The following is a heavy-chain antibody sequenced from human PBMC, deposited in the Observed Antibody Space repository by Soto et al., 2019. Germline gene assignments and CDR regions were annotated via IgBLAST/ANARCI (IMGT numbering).Heavy chain of an antibody. Sequence: PSETLSLTCTVSGDSISSGDNYWSWIRQPPGKGLEWIGYIYHSGRSYYKPSLKSRVTISVDTSKNQFSLKLSSVTAADTAVYYCARVSKEWELPAFYYWSQGTLVTVSS. CDR1: GDSISSGDNY. D-gene: IGHD1-26*01. CDR3: ARVSKEWELPAFYY. V-gene: IGHV4-30-4*02. J-gene: IGHJ4*02. CDR2: IYHSGRS.